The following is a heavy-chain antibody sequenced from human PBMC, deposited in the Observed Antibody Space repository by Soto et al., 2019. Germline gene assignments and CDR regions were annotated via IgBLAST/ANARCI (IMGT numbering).Heavy chain of an antibody. J-gene: IGHJ4*02. CDR1: GFTFSSYG. CDR3: AKESWRNYYFDY. Sequence: ESGGGVVQPGRSLRLSCAASGFTFSSYGMHWVRQAPGKGLEWVAVISYDGSNKYYADSVKGRFTISRDNSKNTLYLQMNSLRAEDTAVYYCAKESWRNYYFDYWGQGTLVTVSS. D-gene: IGHD1-7*01. CDR2: ISYDGSNK. V-gene: IGHV3-30*18.